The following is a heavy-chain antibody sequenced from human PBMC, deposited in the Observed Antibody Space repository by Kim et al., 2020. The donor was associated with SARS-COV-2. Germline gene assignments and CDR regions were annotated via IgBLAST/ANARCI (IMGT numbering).Heavy chain of an antibody. CDR3: VKDQSSGYYFEVGWNFDY. J-gene: IGHJ4*02. V-gene: IGHV3-64D*06. Sequence: KGRFTISRDNSKNTLYLQMSSLRAEDTAVYYCVKDQSSGYYFEVGWNFDYWGQGTLVTVSS. D-gene: IGHD3-22*01.